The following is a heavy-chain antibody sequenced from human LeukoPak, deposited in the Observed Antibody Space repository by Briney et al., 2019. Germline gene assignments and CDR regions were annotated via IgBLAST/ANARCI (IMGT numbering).Heavy chain of an antibody. D-gene: IGHD6-13*01. CDR2: IYYSGST. Sequence: SETLSLTCTVSGGSISGYYWSWIRQPPGKGLEWIGYIYYSGSTNYNLSLKSRVTISVETSKNEFSLKLRSVTAADTAVYYCARVTGYRIEDYFDYWGQGTLVTVSS. V-gene: IGHV4-59*01. CDR1: GGSISGYY. CDR3: ARVTGYRIEDYFDY. J-gene: IGHJ4*02.